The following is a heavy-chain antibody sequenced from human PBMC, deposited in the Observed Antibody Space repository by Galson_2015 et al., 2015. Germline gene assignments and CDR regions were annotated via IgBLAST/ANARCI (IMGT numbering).Heavy chain of an antibody. CDR2: ISYSGST. CDR1: GASISSDY. J-gene: IGHJ4*02. Sequence: ETLSLTCTVSGASISSDYWSWIRQPPGKGLEWIADISYSGSTNYNPSLKSRVTISRDTSKNQFSLKLTSVAAADTAIYYCAGGDSGYEEYFTYWGQGTL. V-gene: IGHV4-59*01. D-gene: IGHD5-12*01. CDR3: AGGDSGYEEYFTY.